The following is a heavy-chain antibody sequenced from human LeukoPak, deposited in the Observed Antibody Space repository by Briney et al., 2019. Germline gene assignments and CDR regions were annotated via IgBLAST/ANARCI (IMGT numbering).Heavy chain of an antibody. D-gene: IGHD4-11*01. V-gene: IGHV1-18*01. CDR2: ISAYNGNT. Sequence: ASVKVSCKASGYTFTSYGISWVRQAPGQGLEWMGWISAYNGNTNYAQKLQGGVTMTTDTSTSTAYMELRSLRSDDTAVYYCARRGRSTVTTSYYYGMDVWGQGTTVTVSS. J-gene: IGHJ6*02. CDR1: GYTFTSYG. CDR3: ARRGRSTVTTSYYYGMDV.